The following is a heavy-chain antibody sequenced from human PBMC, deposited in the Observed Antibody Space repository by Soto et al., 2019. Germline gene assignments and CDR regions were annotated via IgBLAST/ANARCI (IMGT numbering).Heavy chain of an antibody. CDR2: INHSGST. V-gene: IGHV4-34*01. Sequence: SETLSLTCAVYGGSSSGYYWSWIRQPPGKGLEWIGEINHSGSTNYNPSLKSRVTISVDTSKNQFSLKLSSVTAADTAVYYCARGFLGSRISRAEYFQHWGQGTLVTVSS. CDR3: ARGFLGSRISRAEYFQH. J-gene: IGHJ1*01. CDR1: GGSSSGYY. D-gene: IGHD2-21*01.